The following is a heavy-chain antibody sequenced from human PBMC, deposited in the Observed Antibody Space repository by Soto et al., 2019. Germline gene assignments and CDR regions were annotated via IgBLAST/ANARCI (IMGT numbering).Heavy chain of an antibody. CDR1: GGTFTSYA. V-gene: IGHV1-69*13. CDR3: ARLGVTKYYFYY. Sequence: SVKVSCKASGGTFTSYAISWVRQAPGQGLEWMGWIIPIFGTANYAQKFQGRVTITADESTSTAYMELSSLRSEDTAVYYCARLGVTKYYFYYWGQGTRVTVAS. CDR2: IIPIFGTA. D-gene: IGHD3-16*01. J-gene: IGHJ4*02.